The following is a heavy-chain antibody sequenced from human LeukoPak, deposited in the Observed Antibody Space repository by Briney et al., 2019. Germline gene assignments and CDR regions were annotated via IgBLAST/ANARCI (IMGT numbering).Heavy chain of an antibody. J-gene: IGHJ4*02. V-gene: IGHV4-61*05. CDR1: GGSISSSSYY. CDR3: ARGLNYYESSGYYFLFDY. D-gene: IGHD3-22*01. CDR2: IYYSGST. Sequence: SETLSLTCTVSGGSISSSSYYWGWIRQPPGKGLEWIGYIYYSGSTNYNPSLKSRVTISVDTSKNQFSLKLSSVTAADTAVYYCARGLNYYESSGYYFLFDYWGQGTLVTVSS.